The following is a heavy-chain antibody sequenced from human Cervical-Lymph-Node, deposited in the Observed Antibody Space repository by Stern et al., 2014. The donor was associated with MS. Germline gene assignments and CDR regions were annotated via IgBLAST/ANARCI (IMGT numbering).Heavy chain of an antibody. CDR2: VYYSGST. V-gene: IGHV4-39*01. CDR1: GDSITSIHYY. D-gene: IGHD3-9*01. Sequence: QLQLQESGPGLVKPSETLSLTCAVSGDSITSIHYYWGWIRQSPGKGLEWIGDVYYSGSTYYKPSLKSRVTISVDASKNHFPLTLSSVTAADTAIYYCARRHLTGSFYYWGQGTLVTVSS. J-gene: IGHJ4*02. CDR3: ARRHLTGSFYY.